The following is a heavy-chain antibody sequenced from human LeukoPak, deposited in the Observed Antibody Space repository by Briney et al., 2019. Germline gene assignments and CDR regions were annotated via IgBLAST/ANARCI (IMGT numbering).Heavy chain of an antibody. CDR1: GGTFSSYA. CDR2: ISAYNGNT. Sequence: ASVKVSCKASGGTFSSYAISWVRQAPGQGLEWMGWISAYNGNTNYAQKLQGRVTMTTDTSTSTAYMELRSLRSDDTAVYYCARGGYSSSWPNFDYWGQGTLVTVSS. J-gene: IGHJ4*02. D-gene: IGHD6-13*01. V-gene: IGHV1-18*01. CDR3: ARGGYSSSWPNFDY.